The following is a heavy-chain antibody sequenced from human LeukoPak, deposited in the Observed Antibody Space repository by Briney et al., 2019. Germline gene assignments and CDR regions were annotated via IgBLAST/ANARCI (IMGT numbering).Heavy chain of an antibody. CDR3: ARHKSYEGSGYWIEKPKHDSIDI. J-gene: IGHJ3*02. V-gene: IGHV4-59*08. Sequence: PSETLSLTCTVSGGSISSYYGSWIRQPPGKGLKWIGYIYSSGSTTYNPSLKSRVTISVATSKTQFSLKLSSVNAAETAVYYCARHKSYEGSGYWIEKPKHDSIDIGGQGRLVTVSS. D-gene: IGHD3-22*01. CDR1: GGSISSYY. CDR2: IYSSGST.